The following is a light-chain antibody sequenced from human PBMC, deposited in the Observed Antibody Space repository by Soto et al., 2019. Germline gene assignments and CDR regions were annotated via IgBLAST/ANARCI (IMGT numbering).Light chain of an antibody. V-gene: IGKV3-20*01. J-gene: IGKJ2*01. Sequence: EIVLTQSPGTLSLSPGERASLSCRARQTVSSRYLTWYQQKPGQAPRLLIYGASSRATGIPDRFSGSGSGRVFTLTIRGLEPEGFAVHYCQQYGSSPYSFGQGTKLQIK. CDR3: QQYGSSPYS. CDR2: GAS. CDR1: QTVSSRY.